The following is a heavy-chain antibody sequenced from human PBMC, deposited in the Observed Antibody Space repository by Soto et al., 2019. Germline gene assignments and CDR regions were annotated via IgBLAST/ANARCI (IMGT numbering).Heavy chain of an antibody. CDR3: ARDTDNTDFWSGYGDY. Sequence: GGSLRLSCAASGFTFSSYAMQWFRQAPGKGLEWVAVISYDGSNKYYADSVKGRFTISRDNSKNTLYLQMNSLRAEDTAVYYCARDTDNTDFWSGYGDYWGQGTLVTVSS. J-gene: IGHJ4*02. D-gene: IGHD3-3*01. V-gene: IGHV3-30-3*01. CDR2: ISYDGSNK. CDR1: GFTFSSYA.